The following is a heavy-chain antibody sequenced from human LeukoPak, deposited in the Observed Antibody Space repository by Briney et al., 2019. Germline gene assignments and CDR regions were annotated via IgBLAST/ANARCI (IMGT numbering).Heavy chain of an antibody. CDR1: GFIFSSYG. Sequence: PGRSLRLSCAASGFIFSSYGMHWVRQAPGKGLEWVAVISYDGSNKYYADSVKGRFTISRDNSKNTLYLQMNSLRAEDTAVYYCAKSYGDYVYYYYYGMDVWGQGTTVTVSS. D-gene: IGHD4-17*01. V-gene: IGHV3-30*18. CDR2: ISYDGSNK. J-gene: IGHJ6*02. CDR3: AKSYGDYVYYYYYGMDV.